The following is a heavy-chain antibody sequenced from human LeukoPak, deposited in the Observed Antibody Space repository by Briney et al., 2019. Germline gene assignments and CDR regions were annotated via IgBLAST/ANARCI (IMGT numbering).Heavy chain of an antibody. CDR2: IYPGDSDT. CDR1: GHSFTSYW. D-gene: IGHD3-10*01. CDR3: ARITMVRGVITGAFDI. Sequence: GESLKISCKGSGHSFTSYWIGWVRQMPGKGLEWMGIIYPGDSDTRYSPSFQGQVTISADKSISTAYLQWSSLKASDTAMYYCARITMVRGVITGAFDIWGQGTMVTVSS. V-gene: IGHV5-51*01. J-gene: IGHJ3*02.